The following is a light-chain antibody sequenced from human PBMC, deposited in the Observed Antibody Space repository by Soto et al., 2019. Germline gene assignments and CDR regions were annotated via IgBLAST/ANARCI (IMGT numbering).Light chain of an antibody. CDR2: DAS. CDR3: QQYATLTLA. CDR1: QTVRKNY. Sequence: EIVMTQSPATLSVSPGERATLSCRASQTVRKNYLAWYQQTPGQAPRLLIYDASTRETGILDRFSGSGAGTEFTLTISRLEPEDFAVYFCQQYATLTLAFGGGTKVDIK. J-gene: IGKJ4*01. V-gene: IGKV3-20*01.